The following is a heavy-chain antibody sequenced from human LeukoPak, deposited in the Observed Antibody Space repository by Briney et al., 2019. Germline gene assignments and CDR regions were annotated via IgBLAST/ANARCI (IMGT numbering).Heavy chain of an antibody. Sequence: GESLKISCKGSGYSFTSYWIGWVRPMPGKGLEWMGIIYPGDSDTRYTPSFQGQVTISADKSISTAYLQWSSLKASDTAMYYCARSYYYGSGSTYYFDYWGQGTLVTVSS. D-gene: IGHD3-10*01. J-gene: IGHJ4*02. CDR3: ARSYYYGSGSTYYFDY. CDR2: IYPGDSDT. CDR1: GYSFTSYW. V-gene: IGHV5-51*01.